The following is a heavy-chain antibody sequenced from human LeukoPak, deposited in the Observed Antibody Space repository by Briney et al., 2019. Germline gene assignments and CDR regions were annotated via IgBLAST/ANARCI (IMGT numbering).Heavy chain of an antibody. D-gene: IGHD2-2*01. CDR3: AKDRGDIVVVPAAMDV. CDR2: IRYDGSNK. V-gene: IGHV3-30*02. Sequence: GGSLRLSCAASGFTFSSYGMHWVRQAPGKGLEWVAFIRYDGSNKYYADSVKGRFTISRDNSKNTLYLQMNSLRAEDTAVYYCAKDRGDIVVVPAAMDVWGKGTTVTVS. CDR1: GFTFSSYG. J-gene: IGHJ6*04.